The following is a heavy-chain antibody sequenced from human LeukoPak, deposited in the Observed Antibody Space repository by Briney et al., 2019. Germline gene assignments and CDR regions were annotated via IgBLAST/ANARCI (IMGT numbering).Heavy chain of an antibody. J-gene: IGHJ1*01. CDR1: GFTFSSYE. D-gene: IGHD6-6*01. CDR2: ISSSGSTI. CDR3: AKGGQLRAEYFQH. Sequence: GGSLRLSCAASGFTFSSYEMNWVRQAPGKGLEWVSYISSSGSTICYADSVKGRFTISRDNAKNSLYLQMNSLRAEDTAVYYCAKGGQLRAEYFQHWGQGTLVTVSS. V-gene: IGHV3-48*03.